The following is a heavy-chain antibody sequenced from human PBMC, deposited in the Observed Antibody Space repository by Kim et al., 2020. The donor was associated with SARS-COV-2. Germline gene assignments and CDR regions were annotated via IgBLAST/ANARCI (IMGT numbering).Heavy chain of an antibody. CDR3: ARGRFFDWSHDYFDY. V-gene: IGHV1-46*01. D-gene: IGHD3-9*01. Sequence: QTFQGRVTMTRDTSTSTVYMELSSLRSEDTAVYYCARGRFFDWSHDYFDYWGQGTLVTVSS. J-gene: IGHJ4*02.